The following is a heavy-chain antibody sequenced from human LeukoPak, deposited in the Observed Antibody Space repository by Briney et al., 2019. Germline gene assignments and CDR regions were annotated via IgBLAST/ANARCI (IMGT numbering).Heavy chain of an antibody. CDR1: GFTFSSYA. CDR3: AKRYCSSTSCYGDDY. D-gene: IGHD2-2*01. V-gene: IGHV3-23*01. J-gene: IGHJ4*02. CDR2: ISGSGGST. Sequence: GGSLRLSCAASGFTFSSYAMSWVRQAPGKGLEWVSAISGSGGSTYYADSVKGRFTISRDNSKNTLYLQMNSLRAEDTAVYYCAKRYCSSTSCYGDDYWGQGTLVTVSS.